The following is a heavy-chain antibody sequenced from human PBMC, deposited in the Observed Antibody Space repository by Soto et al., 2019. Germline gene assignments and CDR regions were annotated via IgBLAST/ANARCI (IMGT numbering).Heavy chain of an antibody. CDR3: ARASGTGVGTTSY. Sequence: GASVKVSCKASGYIFSNYGINWMRQAPGQGLEWMGWISAYNGEGKYAQKFQGRVSMTTDTSTNTAYLELGSLRSDDTAVYYCARASGTGVGTTSYWGQGTLVTVSS. D-gene: IGHD1-26*01. J-gene: IGHJ4*02. V-gene: IGHV1-18*01. CDR2: ISAYNGEG. CDR1: GYIFSNYG.